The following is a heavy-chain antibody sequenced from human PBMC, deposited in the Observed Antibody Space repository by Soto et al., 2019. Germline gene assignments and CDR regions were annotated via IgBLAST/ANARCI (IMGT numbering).Heavy chain of an antibody. D-gene: IGHD1-1*01. J-gene: IGHJ6*02. CDR2: IYYSGST. CDR3: ARGQGHDEGMCV. CDR1: GGSINSYY. V-gene: IGHV4-59*01. Sequence: QVQLQESGPGLVKPSETLSLTCTVSGGSINSYYWSWIRQPPGEGLEWIGYIYYSGSTNYNPSLKSRVHMSVDTSKNQFSLKLSSVGAADTAVYYCARGQGHDEGMCVWGQGTTVTVSS.